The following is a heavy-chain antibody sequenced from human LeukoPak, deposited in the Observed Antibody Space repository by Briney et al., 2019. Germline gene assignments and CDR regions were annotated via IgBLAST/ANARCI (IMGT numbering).Heavy chain of an antibody. J-gene: IGHJ3*02. CDR1: GFTFSAYG. Sequence: GGSLRLSCTASGFTFSAYGMMWVRQAPGKGPEWVSAIRGGGGSAFYADSVKGRFTISRDNSKYTLFLQMNSLRAEDTAVYYCARDPTGDYIGAFDMWGPGTMVTVSS. CDR3: ARDPTGDYIGAFDM. CDR2: IRGGGGSA. D-gene: IGHD4-17*01. V-gene: IGHV3-23*01.